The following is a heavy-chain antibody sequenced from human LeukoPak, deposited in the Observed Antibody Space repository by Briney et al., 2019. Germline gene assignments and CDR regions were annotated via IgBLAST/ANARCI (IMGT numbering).Heavy chain of an antibody. D-gene: IGHD3-10*01. J-gene: IGHJ6*03. V-gene: IGHV4-4*09. CDR3: ARHFRRDYPDSGSSQYFHYIDV. CDR2: IYATGNT. CDR1: GGSMSDHY. Sequence: SETLSLTCAVSGGSMSDHYWSWIRQTPGTTLEWIGYIYATGNTNYSPSLKGRVTISLDTSKNHFSLRLRSVTAVDTALYYCARHFRRDYPDSGSSQYFHYIDVWGKGTTVVVSS.